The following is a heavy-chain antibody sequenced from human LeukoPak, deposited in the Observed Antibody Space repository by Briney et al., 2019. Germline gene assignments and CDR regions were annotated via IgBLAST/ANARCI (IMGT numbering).Heavy chain of an antibody. V-gene: IGHV3-21*01. CDR3: ARDYYDSSGLLVGDY. CDR2: ISSSSSYI. CDR1: GFTFSSNS. D-gene: IGHD3-22*01. Sequence: GGSLRLSCAASGFTFSSNSMNWVRKPPGKGVEGVSCISSSSSYIYCADSVKGRFTISRDNAKNSLYLQMNSLRAEDTAVYYCARDYYDSSGLLVGDYWGQGTLVTVSS. J-gene: IGHJ4*02.